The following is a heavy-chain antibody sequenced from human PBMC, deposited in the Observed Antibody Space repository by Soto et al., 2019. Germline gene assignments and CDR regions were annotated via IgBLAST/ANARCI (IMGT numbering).Heavy chain of an antibody. J-gene: IGHJ4*02. V-gene: IGHV3-33*01. Sequence: GGSLRLSCAASGFTFSSYGMHWVRQAPGKGLEWVAVIWYDGINKYYADSVKGRFTISRDNSENTVYLQMDSLRAEDTAVYYCARDGGTLVSFVWGQGTLVTVSS. CDR3: ARDGGTLVSFV. D-gene: IGHD2-8*01. CDR1: GFTFSSYG. CDR2: IWYDGINK.